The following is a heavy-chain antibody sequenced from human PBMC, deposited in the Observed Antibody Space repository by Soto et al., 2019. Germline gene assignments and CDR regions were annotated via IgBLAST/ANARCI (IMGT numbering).Heavy chain of an antibody. V-gene: IGHV3-48*02. CDR1: GFTFSSSS. CDR3: VRELLPGISAAGY. Sequence: QPEGSLRLSCAASGFTFSSSSMNWVRQAPGKGLEWLSYISMTGNSIYYADSVKGRFTISRDNAKNSLFLQMNSLRDGDTAVYYCVRELLPGISAAGYWGQGTLVTVSS. CDR2: ISMTGNSI. D-gene: IGHD6-13*01. J-gene: IGHJ4*02.